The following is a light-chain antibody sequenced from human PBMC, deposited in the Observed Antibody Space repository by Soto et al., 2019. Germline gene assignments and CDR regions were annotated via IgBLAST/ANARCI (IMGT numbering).Light chain of an antibody. V-gene: IGKV1-5*03. CDR1: QSVSSS. Sequence: DIQMTQSPSTLSASVGDRVTITCRASQSVSSSLAWYQQKPGKAPRLLIYRASTLENGVPSRFSGSGSGKEFTLNISRRLPDDFAAYYCQQYNSYSPFTFGQGTQLEI. CDR2: RAS. CDR3: QQYNSYSPFT. J-gene: IGKJ2*01.